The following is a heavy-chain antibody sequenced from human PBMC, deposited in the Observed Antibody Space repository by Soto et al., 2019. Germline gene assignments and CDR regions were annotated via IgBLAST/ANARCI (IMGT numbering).Heavy chain of an antibody. CDR2: ITYDGSNK. J-gene: IGHJ4*02. Sequence: PGGSLRLSCQASGFNFDNYGMHWVRQAPGKGLEWVAVITYDGSNKYYADSVKGRFTISRDNSKNTLSLHLNTLKPEDTAVYHCAKDRVGGTFSAPHGFWGQGTLVTVSS. D-gene: IGHD1-7*01. CDR3: AKDRVGGTFSAPHGF. CDR1: GFNFDNYG. V-gene: IGHV3-30*18.